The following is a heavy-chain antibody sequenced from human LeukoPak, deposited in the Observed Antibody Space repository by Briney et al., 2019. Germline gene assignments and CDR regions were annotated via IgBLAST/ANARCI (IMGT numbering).Heavy chain of an antibody. CDR1: GFTFVNYA. J-gene: IGHJ4*02. D-gene: IGHD6-19*01. CDR3: AKARLSTGWAYNDY. CDR2: VVGNGGTT. V-gene: IGHV3-23*01. Sequence: GGSLRLSCAASGFTFVNYALSWVRQAPGKGLEWVSAVVGNGGTTFYADSVKGRFTISGDNSKNAVYLQINSLRAEDTAVYYCAKARLSTGWAYNDYWGQGTQVTVSS.